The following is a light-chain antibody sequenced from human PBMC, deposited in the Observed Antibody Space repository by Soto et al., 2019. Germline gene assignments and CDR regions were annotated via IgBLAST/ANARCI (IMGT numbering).Light chain of an antibody. CDR3: QQYNSYAYT. V-gene: IGKV1-5*03. J-gene: IGKJ2*01. Sequence: DIQMTQSPSTLSASVGDRVTITCRASQSISSWLAWYQQKPGKAPKLLIYKASSLESGVPSRFSGRGSGTEFTLTISILQPDDLATYYCQQYNSYAYTFGKGTKLEIK. CDR2: KAS. CDR1: QSISSW.